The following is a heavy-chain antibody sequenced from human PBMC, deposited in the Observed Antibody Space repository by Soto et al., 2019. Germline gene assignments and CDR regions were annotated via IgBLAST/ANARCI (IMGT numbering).Heavy chain of an antibody. J-gene: IGHJ4*02. Sequence: GGSLRLSCAASGFILSSYWMYWVRQAPGKGLVWVSRINSDGSTTNYADSVKGRFTISRDNVKNTLFLQMNSLRAEDTAVYYCARALGYSGTHHLGRYWGQGTLVTVSS. CDR1: GFILSSYW. V-gene: IGHV3-74*01. CDR2: INSDGSTT. D-gene: IGHD1-26*01. CDR3: ARALGYSGTHHLGRY.